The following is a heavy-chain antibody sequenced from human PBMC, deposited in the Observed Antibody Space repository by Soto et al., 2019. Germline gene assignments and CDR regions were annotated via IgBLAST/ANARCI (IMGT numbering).Heavy chain of an antibody. CDR2: INHSGST. CDR1: GGSFSGYY. CDR3: ARGAPQPLDIVAKIPLDY. J-gene: IGHJ4*02. Sequence: SETLSLTCAVYGGSFSGYYWSWIRQPPGKGLEWIGEINHSGSTNYNPSLKSRVTISVDTSKNQFSLKLSSVTAADTAVYYCARGAPQPLDIVAKIPLDYWGQGTLVTVAS. D-gene: IGHD5-12*01. V-gene: IGHV4-34*01.